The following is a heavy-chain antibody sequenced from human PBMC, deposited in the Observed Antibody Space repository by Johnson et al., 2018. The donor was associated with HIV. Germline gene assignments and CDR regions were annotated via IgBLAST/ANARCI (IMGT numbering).Heavy chain of an antibody. CDR2: IWFDGKTK. D-gene: IGHD6-13*01. V-gene: IGHV3-33*08. J-gene: IGHJ3*02. Sequence: QVQLVESGGGLVQPGGSLRVSCAASGFTFRSYAMHWVRQAPGKGLEWVARIWFDGKTKNYADSVRGRFTISRDNSRNTVYLEMNSLRVEGTTVYYCARDRGLPGVAEAGNAFDIWGQGTMVTV. CDR1: GFTFRSYA. CDR3: ARDRGLPGVAEAGNAFDI.